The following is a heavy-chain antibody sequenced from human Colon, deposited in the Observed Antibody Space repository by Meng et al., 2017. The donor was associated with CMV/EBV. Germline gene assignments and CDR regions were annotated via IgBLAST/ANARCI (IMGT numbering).Heavy chain of an antibody. D-gene: IGHD1-1*01. J-gene: IGHJ5*02. V-gene: IGHV1-2*02. Sequence: ASVKVSCKASGYTFTYYFIHWVRQAPGQGLEWMGWINPNSGGTNYAQKLQGRVTMTRDTSITTAYMELTRLTSDDTAVYYCTRDLEEFDPWGQGTLVTVSS. CDR1: GYTFTYYF. CDR2: INPNSGGT. CDR3: TRDLEEFDP.